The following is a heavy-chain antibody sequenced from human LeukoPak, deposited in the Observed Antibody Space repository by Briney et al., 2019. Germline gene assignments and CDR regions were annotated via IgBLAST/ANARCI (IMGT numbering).Heavy chain of an antibody. Sequence: SETLSLTCSVSGDSVTSSYWNWIRQPPGKGLEWIGYVSADGTTNYSPSLRSRLIMSVDTAKNDISLILMSVTAADTAIYYCARLDCVLEGCDNHWGRGILVTVAS. CDR1: GDSVTSSY. CDR2: VSADGTT. CDR3: ARLDCVLEGCDNH. D-gene: IGHD3-10*02. V-gene: IGHV4-59*08. J-gene: IGHJ4*02.